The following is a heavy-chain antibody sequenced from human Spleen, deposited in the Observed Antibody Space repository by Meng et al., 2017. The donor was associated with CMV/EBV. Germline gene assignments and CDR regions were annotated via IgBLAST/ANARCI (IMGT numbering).Heavy chain of an antibody. J-gene: IGHJ6*02. CDR1: GFNYYGYW. CDR3: AREFGGYSHGENSGYQYFGLDV. V-gene: IGHV3-7*01. D-gene: IGHD5-18*01. CDR2: INQDGSEK. Sequence: GESLKISCAASGFNYYGYWMTWVRQAPGKGLEWVANINQDGSEKCCVESVKGRFTISRDNAQSSLYLPMNTLRVQDTAAYFCAREFGGYSHGENSGYQYFGLDVWGQGTTVTVSS.